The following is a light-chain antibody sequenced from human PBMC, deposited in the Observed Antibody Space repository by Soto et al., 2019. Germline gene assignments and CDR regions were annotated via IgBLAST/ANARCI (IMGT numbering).Light chain of an antibody. V-gene: IGKV1-5*01. J-gene: IGKJ1*01. CDR2: DAS. Sequence: DIQMTQSPSTLSASVGDRVTLTCRASQSISSWLAWYQEKPGKAPKFLIYDASSLESGVPSRFSGSGSGTEFTLTISSLQPDDFATYYCQQYNSYRTFGQGTKVDIK. CDR3: QQYNSYRT. CDR1: QSISSW.